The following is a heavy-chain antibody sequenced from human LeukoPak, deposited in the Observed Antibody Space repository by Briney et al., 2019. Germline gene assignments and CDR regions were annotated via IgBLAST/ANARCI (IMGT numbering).Heavy chain of an antibody. CDR1: GGSISSGSYY. D-gene: IGHD3-10*01. CDR2: IYTSGST. CDR3: ARRPLPPYYYGSGSPYYFDY. J-gene: IGHJ4*02. V-gene: IGHV4-61*02. Sequence: SETLSLTCTVSGGSISSGSYYWSWIRQPAGKGLEWIGRIYTSGSTNYNPSLKSRVTISVDTSKNQFSLKLSSVTAADTAMYYCARRPLPPYYYGSGSPYYFDYWGQGTLVTVSS.